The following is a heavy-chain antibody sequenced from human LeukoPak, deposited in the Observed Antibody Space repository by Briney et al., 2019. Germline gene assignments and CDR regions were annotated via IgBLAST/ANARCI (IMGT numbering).Heavy chain of an antibody. CDR2: IYYSGST. CDR3: ARTTCSGGSCYSLGWFDP. V-gene: IGHV4-39*07. J-gene: IGHJ5*02. CDR1: GGSISSSSYY. D-gene: IGHD2-15*01. Sequence: SETLSLTCTVSGGSISSSSYYWGWIRQPPGKGLEWIGSIYYSGSTNYNPSLKSRVTISVDTSKNQFSLKLSSVTAADTAVYYCARTTCSGGSCYSLGWFDPWGQGTLVTVSS.